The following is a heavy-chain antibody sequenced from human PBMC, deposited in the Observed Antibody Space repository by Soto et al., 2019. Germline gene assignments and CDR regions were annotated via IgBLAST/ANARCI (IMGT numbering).Heavy chain of an antibody. CDR2: IVPMLGIT. CDR3: ETENYGAGRLGVFH. Sequence: SVKVSCKASGGTSTIYTITWVRQAPGQGLAWMGRIVPMLGITDYGRNFQGRVTFTADTSTGTAYMELSSLRFDDTAMYYCETENYGAGRLGVFHWG. D-gene: IGHD4-17*01. CDR1: GGTSTIYT. J-gene: IGHJ1*01. V-gene: IGHV1-69*04.